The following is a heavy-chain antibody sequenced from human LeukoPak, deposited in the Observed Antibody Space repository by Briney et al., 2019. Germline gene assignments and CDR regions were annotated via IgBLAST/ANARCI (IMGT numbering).Heavy chain of an antibody. V-gene: IGHV3-21*01. Sequence: GGSLRLSCAAPGYTFSSYSINWVRQAPGKGLEWVSSISVRSNYIYYADSVRGRFSISRDDARDSLYLQMNSLRAEDTAVYYCVRLRRNSDTSGYYYYYDYWGQGTLVTVSS. CDR1: GYTFSSYS. CDR2: ISVRSNYI. J-gene: IGHJ4*02. D-gene: IGHD3-22*01. CDR3: VRLRRNSDTSGYYYYYDY.